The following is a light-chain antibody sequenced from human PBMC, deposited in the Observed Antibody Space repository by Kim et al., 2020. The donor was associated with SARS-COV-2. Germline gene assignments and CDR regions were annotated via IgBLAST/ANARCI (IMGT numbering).Light chain of an antibody. CDR1: QSVSPY. CDR3: QLRTNWLT. J-gene: IGKJ4*01. CDR2: DAS. Sequence: EIVLTQSPATLSLSPGERATLSCRASQSVSPYLAWYQQKPGQAPRLLIYDASKRVTGIPARFSGSGSGTDFTLTISSLEPDDFAVYYCQLRTNWLTSGGGTKVDIK. V-gene: IGKV3-11*01.